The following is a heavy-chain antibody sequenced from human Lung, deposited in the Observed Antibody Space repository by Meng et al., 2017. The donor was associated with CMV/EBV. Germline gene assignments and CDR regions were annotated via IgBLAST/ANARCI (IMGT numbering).Heavy chain of an antibody. CDR3: ARASRYCSSTRCYRRGWFDP. V-gene: IGHV4-34*01. CDR2: INHSGST. CDR1: GGSFSGYY. D-gene: IGHD2-2*02. J-gene: IGHJ5*02. Sequence: SXTXSLXFAVYGGSFSGYYWTWIREPPGKGLEWIGEINHSGSTNYNPSLKSRVTISVDTSKNQFSLKLSSVTAADTAVYYCARASRYCSSTRCYRRGWFDPWGQGTXVTCSS.